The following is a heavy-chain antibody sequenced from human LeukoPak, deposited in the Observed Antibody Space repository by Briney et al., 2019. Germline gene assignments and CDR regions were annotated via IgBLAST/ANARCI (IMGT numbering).Heavy chain of an antibody. CDR3: AKDSAAAGNYFDY. CDR2: VSWHGSTT. V-gene: IGHV3-43*01. Sequence: GGSLRLSCAASGFTFSSYGMSWVRQAPGKGLEWVSLVSWHGSTTYYADSVKGRFTISRDNSKNSLYLQMKSLRIEDTALYYCAKDSAAAGNYFDYWGQGTLVTVSS. D-gene: IGHD6-13*01. CDR1: GFTFSSYG. J-gene: IGHJ4*02.